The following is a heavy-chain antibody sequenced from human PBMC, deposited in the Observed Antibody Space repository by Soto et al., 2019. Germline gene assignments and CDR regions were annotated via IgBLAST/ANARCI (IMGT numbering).Heavy chain of an antibody. CDR3: ARYSPHCSGGSCHLAN. V-gene: IGHV4-59*08. CDR1: GGSISSYY. D-gene: IGHD2-15*01. J-gene: IGHJ4*02. CDR2: IYYSGST. Sequence: PSETLSLTCTVSGGSISSYYWSWIRQPPVKGLEWIGYIYYSGSTNYNPSLKSRVTISVDTSKNQFSLKLSSVTAADTAVYYCARYSPHCSGGSCHLANWGQGTLVTVSS.